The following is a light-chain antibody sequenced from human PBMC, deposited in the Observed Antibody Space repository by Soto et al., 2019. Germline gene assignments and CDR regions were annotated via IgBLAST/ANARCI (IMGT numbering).Light chain of an antibody. CDR3: QQYRA. CDR2: DAY. Sequence: DIQVTQSPSSLSASVGDRVTITCQASQGITNYLNWYQQKPGKAPKLLIYDAYNLATGVPSRFSGSGSGTDFTLTIRSLQPEDIATYYCQQYRAFGQGTKLEIK. CDR1: QGITNY. J-gene: IGKJ2*01. V-gene: IGKV1-33*01.